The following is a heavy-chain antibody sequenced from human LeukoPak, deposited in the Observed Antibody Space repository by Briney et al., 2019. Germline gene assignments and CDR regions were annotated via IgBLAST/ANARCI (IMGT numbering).Heavy chain of an antibody. CDR2: IYYSGST. CDR1: GGSISSSSYY. J-gene: IGHJ6*02. Sequence: KPSETLSLTCTVSGGSISSSSYYWGWIRQPPGKGLEWIGSIYYSGSTNYNPSLKSRVTISVDTSKNQFSLKLSSVTAADTAVYYCASGKAYCGGDCYYYYYYGMDVWGQGTTVTVSS. V-gene: IGHV4-39*07. CDR3: ASGKAYCGGDCYYYYYYGMDV. D-gene: IGHD2-21*02.